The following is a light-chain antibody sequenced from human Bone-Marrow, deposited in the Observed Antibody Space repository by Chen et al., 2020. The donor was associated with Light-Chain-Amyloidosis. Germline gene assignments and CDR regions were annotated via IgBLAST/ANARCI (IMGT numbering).Light chain of an antibody. CDR1: QSISSW. V-gene: IGKV1-5*01. J-gene: IGKJ4*01. Sequence: DIRLTQSPSTLSASVGDRVTITCRASQSISSWLAWYQQKPGKAPKLLIYDASSLESGVPSRFSGSGSGTEFTLTISSLQPDDFATYYCQQYNSYSPLTVGGGTKVEIK. CDR2: DAS. CDR3: QQYNSYSPLT.